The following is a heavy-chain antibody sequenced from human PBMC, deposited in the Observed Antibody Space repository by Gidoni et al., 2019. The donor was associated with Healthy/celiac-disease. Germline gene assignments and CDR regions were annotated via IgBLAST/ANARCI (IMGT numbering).Heavy chain of an antibody. CDR2: ISYDGSNK. V-gene: IGHV3-30*18. J-gene: IGHJ4*02. Sequence: QVQLVESGGGVVQPGRYLRRSCAAYGFTFSSYGMHWVRQAPGKGLEWVAVISYDGSNKYYADSVKGRFTISRDNSKNTLYLQMNSLRAEDTAVYYCAKGGSGSPQSYYFDYWGQGTLVTVSS. CDR1: GFTFSSYG. CDR3: AKGGSGSPQSYYFDY. D-gene: IGHD3-10*01.